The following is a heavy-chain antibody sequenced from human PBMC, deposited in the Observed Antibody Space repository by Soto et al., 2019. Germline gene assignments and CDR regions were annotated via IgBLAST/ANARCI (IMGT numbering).Heavy chain of an antibody. J-gene: IGHJ6*01. CDR3: AKDSRYYGMDV. CDR1: GFTFSSYA. D-gene: IGHD4-17*01. Sequence: EVQLLESGGGLVQPGGSLRLSCAASGFTFSSYAMSWVRQAPGKGLEWVSVISGSGGSTYYADSVKGRFTISRDNSKTGLYLEKNCVRAAHTAVDYGAKDSRYYGMDVWGQGATVMVSS. CDR2: ISGSGGST. V-gene: IGHV3-23*01.